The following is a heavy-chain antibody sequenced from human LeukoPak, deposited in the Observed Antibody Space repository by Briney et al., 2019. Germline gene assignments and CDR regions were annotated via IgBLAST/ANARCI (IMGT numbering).Heavy chain of an antibody. CDR1: GYTFTSYA. CDR3: ARGMTTVTTPNFDY. J-gene: IGHJ4*02. D-gene: IGHD4-17*01. Sequence: ASVKVSCKASGYTFTSYAMSWVRQAPGQGLEWMGWINTNTGNPTYAQGFTGRFVFSLDTSVSTAYLQISSLKAEDTAVYYCARGMTTVTTPNFDYWGQGTLVTVSS. CDR2: INTNTGNP. V-gene: IGHV7-4-1*02.